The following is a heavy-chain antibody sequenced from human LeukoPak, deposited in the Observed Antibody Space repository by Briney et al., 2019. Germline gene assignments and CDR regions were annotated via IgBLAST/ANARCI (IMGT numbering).Heavy chain of an antibody. D-gene: IGHD2-2*01. CDR3: ARSVVVPTAIGDWFDP. CDR1: GRSISSYY. V-gene: IGHV4-59*01. J-gene: IGHJ5*02. Sequence: PSETLSLTCTVSGRSISSYYWSWIRQPPGKGLEWIGYIYYSGSTNYNPSLKSRVTISVDTSKNQFSLKLSSVTAADTAVYYCARSVVVPTAIGDWFDPWGQGTLVTVSS. CDR2: IYYSGST.